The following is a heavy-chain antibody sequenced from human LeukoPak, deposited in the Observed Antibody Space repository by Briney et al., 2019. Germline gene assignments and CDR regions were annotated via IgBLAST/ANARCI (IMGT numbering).Heavy chain of an antibody. CDR3: AKRGMTTIKEGFDY. Sequence: GGSLRLPCAASGFTFSDYAMSWVRQAPGKGLEWVSANSGSGKSTYYADSVKGRFTISRDNSKNTLYLQMNSLRAEDTAVYYCAKRGMTTIKEGFDYWGQGTLVTVSS. D-gene: IGHD5-24*01. V-gene: IGHV3-23*01. CDR1: GFTFSDYA. J-gene: IGHJ4*02. CDR2: NSGSGKST.